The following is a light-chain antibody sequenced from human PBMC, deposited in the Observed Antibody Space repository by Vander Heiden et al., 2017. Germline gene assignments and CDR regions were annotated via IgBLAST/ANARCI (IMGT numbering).Light chain of an antibody. Sequence: QSVLTQPPSGSGAPRQRLTISCPGSPSNIGSGYDVHWYQQRPGTALTLLIFGNRQRPSGVSDRFSGSKSGTSASLAITGLQAEDEAEYYCQSYDTSLSGSVFGGGTKLTVL. CDR3: QSYDTSLSGSV. V-gene: IGLV1-40*01. J-gene: IGLJ3*02. CDR1: PSNIGSGYD. CDR2: GNR.